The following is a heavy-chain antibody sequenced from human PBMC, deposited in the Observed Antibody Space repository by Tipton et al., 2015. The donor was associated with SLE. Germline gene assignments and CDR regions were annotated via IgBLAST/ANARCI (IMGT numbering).Heavy chain of an antibody. Sequence: TLSLTCTVSGGSISGDDYFWSWIRQHPGMGLEWIGHKSYRGSAHYNPSLRSRVTISVDTSKNQFSLRLTSVTAADTAVYYCARGEVGGYDYLDYWGQGTPVIVSS. D-gene: IGHD5-12*01. CDR2: KSYRGSA. V-gene: IGHV4-31*03. CDR3: ARGEVGGYDYLDY. CDR1: GGSISGDDYF. J-gene: IGHJ4*02.